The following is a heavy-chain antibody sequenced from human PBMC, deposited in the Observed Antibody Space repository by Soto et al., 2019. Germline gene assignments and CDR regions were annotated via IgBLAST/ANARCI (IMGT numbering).Heavy chain of an antibody. CDR3: AGEKVGTTFFDT. Sequence: PSETLSLTCSVSGFAISRGYYWSWVRQPPGKGLEWIGSIYPSVSSYHNPSLATRLGLSIDASKSQFTLNLTSVPAADTALSFCAGEKVGTTFFDTWGQGIQVTVSS. D-gene: IGHD2-21*02. CDR1: GFAISRGYY. V-gene: IGHV4-38-2*02. J-gene: IGHJ4*02. CDR2: IYPSVSS.